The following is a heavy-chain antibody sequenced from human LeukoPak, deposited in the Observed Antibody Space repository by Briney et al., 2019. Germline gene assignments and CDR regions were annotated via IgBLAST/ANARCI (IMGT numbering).Heavy chain of an antibody. D-gene: IGHD2-15*01. CDR3: AREDCSGGSCYLDY. V-gene: IGHV4-59*01. J-gene: IGHJ4*02. CDR1: GGSISSYY. CDR2: IYYSGST. Sequence: SETLSLTCTVSGGSISSYYWSWIRQPPGKGLEWIGYIYYSGSTNYNPSLKSRVTISVNTSKNQFSLKLSSATAADTAVYYCAREDCSGGSCYLDYWGQGTLVTVSS.